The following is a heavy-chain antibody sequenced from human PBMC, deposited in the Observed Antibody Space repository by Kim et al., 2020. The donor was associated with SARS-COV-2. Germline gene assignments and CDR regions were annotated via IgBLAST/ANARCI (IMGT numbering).Heavy chain of an antibody. Sequence: GASLKISCKGSGYLFSSNWIGWVRQVPGKGLEWMGIIFPSDSDIRYSPSFQGQITISADKSINTAYLHWSSLRASDSAMYFCARHRPYASGSYWFDYWGQGTLVTVSS. D-gene: IGHD3-10*01. V-gene: IGHV5-51*01. CDR3: ARHRPYASGSYWFDY. CDR1: GYLFSSNW. J-gene: IGHJ4*02. CDR2: IFPSDSDI.